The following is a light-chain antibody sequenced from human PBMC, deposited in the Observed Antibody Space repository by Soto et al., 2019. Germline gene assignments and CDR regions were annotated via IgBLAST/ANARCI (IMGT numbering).Light chain of an antibody. CDR2: KAS. CDR3: EQYNSCPLA. J-gene: IGKJ4*01. V-gene: IGKV1-5*03. Sequence: DIQMTQSPSTLSASLGDRVTITCRASQRISSWLAWYQQKPGKAPKLLIYKASSLESGVPSRFIGSRSATEFTVTISSLQPDDFQTYYCEQYNSCPLAFGVGTKVEIK. CDR1: QRISSW.